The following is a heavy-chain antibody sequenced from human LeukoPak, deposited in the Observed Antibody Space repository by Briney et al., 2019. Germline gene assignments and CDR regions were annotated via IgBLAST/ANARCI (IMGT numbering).Heavy chain of an antibody. CDR1: GFSLSDYS. CDR3: AKDRRYSGYDLGDY. J-gene: IGHJ4*02. Sequence: GGSLRLSCAASGFSLSDYSMNWVRQAPGKGLEWVSHISSTGTAMYYADSVKGRFTISRDNAENSLFLQMSSLRAEDTAVYYCAKDRRYSGYDLGDYWGQGTLVTVSS. V-gene: IGHV3-48*01. CDR2: ISSTGTAM. D-gene: IGHD5-12*01.